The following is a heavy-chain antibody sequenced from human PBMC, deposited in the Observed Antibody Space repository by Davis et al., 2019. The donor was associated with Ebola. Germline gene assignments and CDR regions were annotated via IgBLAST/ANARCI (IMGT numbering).Heavy chain of an antibody. J-gene: IGHJ4*02. CDR1: GFTVSSNY. D-gene: IGHD2-2*01. CDR3: ARGGSSVPFDY. V-gene: IGHV3-53*04. CDR2: IYSGGST. Sequence: GGSLRLSCAASGFTVSSNYMSWVRQAPGKGLEWVSVIYSGGSTYYADSVKGRFTISRHNSKNTLYLQMNSLRAEDMAVYYCARGGSSVPFDYWGQGTLVTVSS.